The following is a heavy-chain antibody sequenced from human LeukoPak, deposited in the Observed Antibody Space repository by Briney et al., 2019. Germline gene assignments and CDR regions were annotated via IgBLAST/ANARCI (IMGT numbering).Heavy chain of an antibody. CDR3: ARDLWFGDPPAYGMDV. D-gene: IGHD3-10*01. V-gene: IGHV1-18*01. J-gene: IGHJ6*02. CDR1: GYTFTKYG. CDR2: ISAYNGDT. Sequence: ASVKVSCKASGYTFTKYGISWVRQAPGQGLEWMGWISAYNGDTIYAQKVQGRVTMTTDTSASTAYMELRSLRSDDTAVYYCARDLWFGDPPAYGMDVWGQGTTVTVSS.